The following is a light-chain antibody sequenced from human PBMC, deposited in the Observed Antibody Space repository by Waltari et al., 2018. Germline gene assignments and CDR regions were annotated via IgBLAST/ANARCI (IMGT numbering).Light chain of an antibody. CDR1: SLRSYY. CDR3: HSRDASGVGGS. Sequence: SSELTQDPAVSVAMGQTVRITCQEDSLRSYYASWYQQRPGQAPRLVMYDKNNRPSGVPDRFSGSSSHNTASLTITGAQAEDEASYYCHSRDASGVGGSFGGGTKLTVL. J-gene: IGLJ2*01. CDR2: DKN. V-gene: IGLV3-19*01.